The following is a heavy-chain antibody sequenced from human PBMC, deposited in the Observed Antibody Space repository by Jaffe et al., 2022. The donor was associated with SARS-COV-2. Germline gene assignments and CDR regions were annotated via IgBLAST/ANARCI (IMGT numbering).Heavy chain of an antibody. D-gene: IGHD6-13*01. CDR2: ISYDGSNK. Sequence: QVQLVESGGGVVQPGRSLRLSCAASGFTFSSYAMHWVRQAPGKGLEWVAVISYDGSNKYYADSVKGRFTISRDNSKNTLYLQMNSLRAEDTAVYYCARDPQSGNPYFDYWGQGTLVTVSS. CDR1: GFTFSSYA. CDR3: ARDPQSGNPYFDY. J-gene: IGHJ4*02. V-gene: IGHV3-30-3*01.